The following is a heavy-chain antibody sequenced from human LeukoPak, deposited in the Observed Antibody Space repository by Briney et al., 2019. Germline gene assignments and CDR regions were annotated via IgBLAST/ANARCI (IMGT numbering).Heavy chain of an antibody. V-gene: IGHV4-59*01. D-gene: IGHD3-3*01. CDR2: IYYSGST. J-gene: IGHJ6*02. CDR1: GVSISSYY. CDR3: AREGYDFWSGHLPLDV. Sequence: SETLSLTCTVSGVSISSYYWSWIRQPPGKGLEWIGDIYYSGSTNYNPSLKSRVTISVDTSKNQFSLKLSSVTAADTAVYYCAREGYDFWSGHLPLDVWGQGTTVTVSS.